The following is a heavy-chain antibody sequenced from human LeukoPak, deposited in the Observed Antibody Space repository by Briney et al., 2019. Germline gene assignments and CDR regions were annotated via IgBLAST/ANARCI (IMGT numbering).Heavy chain of an antibody. CDR1: GFTFSTYD. CDR3: ARALGSVADF. J-gene: IGHJ4*02. CDR2: IGVGFDA. Sequence: PGGSLRLSCAASGFTFSTYDMHWVRQATGKGLEWVSGIGVGFDAYYPGSVKGRFTISRDNAKNTLYLHMNSLRAEDTAIYYCARALGSVADFWGQGTMVTVSS. D-gene: IGHD6-6*01. V-gene: IGHV3-13*04.